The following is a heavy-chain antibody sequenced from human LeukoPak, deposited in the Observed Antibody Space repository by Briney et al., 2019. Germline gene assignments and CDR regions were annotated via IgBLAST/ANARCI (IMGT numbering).Heavy chain of an antibody. CDR3: AREPPYYYDSSGSEPSFDY. Sequence: PSETLSLTCTVSGGSISSYYWSWFRQPAGKGLDWIGRIYTSGSTNYNPSLKSRVTISVDKSKNQFSLRLSSVTAADTAVYYCAREPPYYYDSSGSEPSFDYWGQGTLVTVSS. CDR1: GGSISSYY. CDR2: IYTSGST. J-gene: IGHJ4*02. V-gene: IGHV4-4*07. D-gene: IGHD3-22*01.